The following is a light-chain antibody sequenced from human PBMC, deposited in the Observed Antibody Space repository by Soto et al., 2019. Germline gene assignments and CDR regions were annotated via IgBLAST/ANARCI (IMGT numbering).Light chain of an antibody. Sequence: DIQMTQSPSTLSGSVGDRVTITCRASQTISSWLAWYQQKPGKAPKLLIDKASSLKSGVPSRFSGSGSGTEFTLTISNLQPDDFATYYCQQYDTYWTFGQGTKVDIK. CDR2: KAS. CDR3: QQYDTYWT. J-gene: IGKJ1*01. V-gene: IGKV1-5*03. CDR1: QTISSW.